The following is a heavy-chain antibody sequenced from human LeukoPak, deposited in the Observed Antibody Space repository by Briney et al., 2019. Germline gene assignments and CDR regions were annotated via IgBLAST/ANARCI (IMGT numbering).Heavy chain of an antibody. J-gene: IGHJ6*02. V-gene: IGHV3-66*04. CDR2: IYTDGRT. Sequence: GGSLRLSCAASGFSVSSRHLTWVRQAPGKGLEWVSLIYTDGRTYYADSVRGRFTISRDNSKNTLYLQMNSLRVEDTAVFYCVRPKHSSTSWLHYGMDVWGQGTTVIVSS. CDR3: VRPKHSSTSWLHYGMDV. CDR1: GFSVSSRH. D-gene: IGHD2-2*01.